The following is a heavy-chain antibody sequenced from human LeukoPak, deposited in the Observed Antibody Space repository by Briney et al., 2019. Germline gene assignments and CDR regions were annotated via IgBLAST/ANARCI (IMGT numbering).Heavy chain of an antibody. Sequence: ASVKVSCKASGYTFTSYDINWVRQATGQGLEWMGWMNPNSGNTGYAQKFQGRVTMTRNTSISTAYMELSSLRSEDTAVYYCAIRYSSGWYYFDYWGQGTLVTVSS. J-gene: IGHJ4*02. CDR1: GYTFTSYD. D-gene: IGHD6-19*01. V-gene: IGHV1-8*01. CDR2: MNPNSGNT. CDR3: AIRYSSGWYYFDY.